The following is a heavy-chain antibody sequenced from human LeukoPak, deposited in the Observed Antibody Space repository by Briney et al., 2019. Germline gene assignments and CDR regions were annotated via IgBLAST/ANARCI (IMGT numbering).Heavy chain of an antibody. Sequence: PGGSLRLSCAASGFTFSSYAMHWVRQAPGKGLEWVAVISYDGSNKYYADSVKGRFTISRDNSKNTLYLQMNSLRAEDTAEYYCARVSGSYDDYWGQGTLVTVSS. CDR3: ARVSGSYDDY. CDR2: ISYDGSNK. V-gene: IGHV3-30-3*01. J-gene: IGHJ4*02. CDR1: GFTFSSYA. D-gene: IGHD1-26*01.